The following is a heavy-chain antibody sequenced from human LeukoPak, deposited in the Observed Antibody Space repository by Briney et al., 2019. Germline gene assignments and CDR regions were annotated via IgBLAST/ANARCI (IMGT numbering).Heavy chain of an antibody. CDR3: ARDHRGSGSRYYYYYMDV. CDR1: GFVFSDYY. V-gene: IGHV3-74*01. CDR2: INGDGSNV. Sequence: GGSLRLSCAASGFVFSDYYMHWVRQAPGKGLVWVSHINGDGSNVNYADSVKGRFTISRDNAKNTLYLQMNSLRAEDTAVYYCARDHRGSGSRYYYYYMDVWGKGTTVTISS. D-gene: IGHD3-10*01. J-gene: IGHJ6*03.